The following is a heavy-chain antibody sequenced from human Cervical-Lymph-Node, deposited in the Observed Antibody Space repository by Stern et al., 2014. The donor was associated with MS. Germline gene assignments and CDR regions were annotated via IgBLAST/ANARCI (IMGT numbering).Heavy chain of an antibody. CDR2: ISDDGSNK. D-gene: IGHD2/OR15-2a*01. J-gene: IGHJ6*02. CDR1: GFKFSAYA. V-gene: IGHV3-30*04. CDR3: ARDREEYTFYYYYGMDV. Sequence: VQLVQSGGGVVQPGRSLRLSCAASGFKFSAYAMFWVRQAPGQGLEWVALISDDGSNKYYSDSVKGRFTVSRDTSVNTLYLQMSSLRVDDTAVYYCARDREEYTFYYYYGMDVWGQGTTVTVSS.